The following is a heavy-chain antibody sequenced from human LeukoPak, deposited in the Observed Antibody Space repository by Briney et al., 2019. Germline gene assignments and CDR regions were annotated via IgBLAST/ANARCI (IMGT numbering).Heavy chain of an antibody. CDR2: IIPIFPKS. V-gene: IGHV1-69*13. J-gene: IGHJ3*02. CDR1: GGTFGVNA. CDR3: ARDRTIFGVVLEVQDAFDI. D-gene: IGHD3-3*01. Sequence: SVKVSCKASGGTFGVNAIHWVRQAPGQGLEWMGDIIPIFPKSNYAQKFQGRVTSTADESTSTAYMELSSLRSEDTAVYYCARDRTIFGVVLEVQDAFDIWGQGTMVTVSS.